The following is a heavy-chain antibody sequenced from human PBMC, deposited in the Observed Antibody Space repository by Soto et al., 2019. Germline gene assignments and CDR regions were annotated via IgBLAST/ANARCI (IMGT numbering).Heavy chain of an antibody. V-gene: IGHV1-69*01. D-gene: IGHD3-16*01. CDR1: GGTFSTFG. CDR2: IIPFFGTA. J-gene: IGHJ4*02. Sequence: QVQLVQSGAEVKKTGSSVKVSCKASGGTFSTFGISWVRQAPGQGLEWMGGIIPFFGTANYAQKFQERMTITAHEYTTTVYMDLRSLRSDDTAMYYCARSAPMDAGDKYYFDFWGPGALVTVSS. CDR3: ARSAPMDAGDKYYFDF.